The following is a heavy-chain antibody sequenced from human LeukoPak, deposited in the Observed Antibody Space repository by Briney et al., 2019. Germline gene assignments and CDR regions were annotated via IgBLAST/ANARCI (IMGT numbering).Heavy chain of an antibody. D-gene: IGHD1-26*01. CDR3: AKSNIVGATPRYYYYMDV. V-gene: IGHV3-23*01. Sequence: PGGSLGLSCAASGFTFSSYAMSWVRQAPGKGLEWVSAISGSGGSTYYADSVKGRFTISRDNSKNTLHLQMNSLRAEDTAVYYCAKSNIVGATPRYYYYMDVWGKGTTVTVSS. CDR2: ISGSGGST. CDR1: GFTFSSYA. J-gene: IGHJ6*03.